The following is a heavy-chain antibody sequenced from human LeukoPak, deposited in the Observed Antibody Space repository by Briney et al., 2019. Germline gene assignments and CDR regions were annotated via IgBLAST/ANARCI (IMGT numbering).Heavy chain of an antibody. Sequence: GGSLRLSCAASGFTFSSYSMNWVRQAPGKGLEWVSSISSSSSYIYYADSVKGRFTISRDNAKNSLYLQMKSLRAEDTAVYYCARCPGYYYDSSGYYPYYYYGMDVWGQGTTVTVSS. J-gene: IGHJ6*02. CDR2: ISSSSSYI. V-gene: IGHV3-21*01. CDR3: ARCPGYYYDSSGYYPYYYYGMDV. D-gene: IGHD3-22*01. CDR1: GFTFSSYS.